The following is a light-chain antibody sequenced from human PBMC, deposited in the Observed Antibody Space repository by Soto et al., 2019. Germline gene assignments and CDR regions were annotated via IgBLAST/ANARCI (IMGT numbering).Light chain of an antibody. CDR3: QQYGSSPLFT. J-gene: IGKJ3*01. CDR1: QSVSNTY. CDR2: GAS. Sequence: EIVLTQSPGTLSLSPGERATLSCRASQSVSNTYLAWYQQKPGQAPRLLIYGASGRATGIPDRFSGSGSGTDFTLTISRLEPEDFAVYYCQQYGSSPLFTFGPGTRVDI. V-gene: IGKV3-20*01.